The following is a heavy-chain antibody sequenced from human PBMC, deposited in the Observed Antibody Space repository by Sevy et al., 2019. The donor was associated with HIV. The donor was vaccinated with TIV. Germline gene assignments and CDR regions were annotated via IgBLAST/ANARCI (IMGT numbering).Heavy chain of an antibody. Sequence: GGSLRLSCTASGFTFGDYCMSWVRQAPGKGLEWVAFLKSDVYGGTVDHAASVRGRFVISRDDSKTIAYLQMNDVKTEDTGVYYCTRWKAVQSRFDYWGQGALVTVSS. CDR1: GFTFGDYC. V-gene: IGHV3-49*04. J-gene: IGHJ4*02. D-gene: IGHD6-19*01. CDR3: TRWKAVQSRFDY. CDR2: LKSDVYGGTV.